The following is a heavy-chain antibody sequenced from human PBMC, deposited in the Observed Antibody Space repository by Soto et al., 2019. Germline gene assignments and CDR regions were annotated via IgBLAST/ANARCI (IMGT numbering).Heavy chain of an antibody. CDR1: GGSISSYY. D-gene: IGHD1-26*01. CDR3: ARDGGANYYYYGMDV. V-gene: IGHV4-59*01. Sequence: QVQLQESGPGLVKPSETLSLTCTVSGGSISSYYWSWIRQPPGKGLEWIGYIYYSGSTNYNPSLKSRVTISVDTSKNQVSLKLSSVTAADTAVYYCARDGGANYYYYGMDVWGQGTTVTVSS. J-gene: IGHJ6*02. CDR2: IYYSGST.